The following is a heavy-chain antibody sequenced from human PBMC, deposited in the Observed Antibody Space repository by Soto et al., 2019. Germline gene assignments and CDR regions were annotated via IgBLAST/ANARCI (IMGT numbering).Heavy chain of an antibody. Sequence: QVHLVQSGAEVKKPGSSVKVSCKASGGTFSSYTISWVRQAPGQGLEWMGRIIPILGIANYAQKFQGRVTITADKSTSTAYMELSSRRSDDTAVYYCAGVGDSSSWCYFDYCGQGTLVTVPS. J-gene: IGHJ4*02. CDR2: IIPILGIA. D-gene: IGHD6-13*01. V-gene: IGHV1-69*02. CDR1: GGTFSSYT. CDR3: AGVGDSSSWCYFDY.